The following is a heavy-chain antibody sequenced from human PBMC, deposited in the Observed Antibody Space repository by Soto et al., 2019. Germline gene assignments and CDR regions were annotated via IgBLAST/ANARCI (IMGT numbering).Heavy chain of an antibody. D-gene: IGHD3-16*01. Sequence: SLRLSCAASGFTFRSYGMHWVRQAPCKGLEWVAFIWHDGGNKFYAESVKGRFTISRDNSKNTLYLQMTSLSAEDTAMYYCARDGDVNTGFGKDHWGQGTLVTVSS. V-gene: IGHV3-33*01. CDR1: GFTFRSYG. CDR2: IWHDGGNK. CDR3: ARDGDVNTGFGKDH. J-gene: IGHJ4*02.